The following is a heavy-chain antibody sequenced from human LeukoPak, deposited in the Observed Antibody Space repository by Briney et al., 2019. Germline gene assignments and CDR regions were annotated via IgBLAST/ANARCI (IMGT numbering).Heavy chain of an antibody. CDR3: ARAHSSGWYGGPYNWFDP. J-gene: IGHJ5*02. V-gene: IGHV1-18*01. CDR1: GYTFTSYG. CDR2: ISAYNGNT. D-gene: IGHD6-19*01. Sequence: GASVKVSCKASGYTFTSYGISWVRQAPGQGLEWMGWISAYNGNTNYAQKLQGRVTMTTDTSTSTAYMELRSLRSDDTAVYYCARAHSSGWYGGPYNWFDPWGQGTLVTVSS.